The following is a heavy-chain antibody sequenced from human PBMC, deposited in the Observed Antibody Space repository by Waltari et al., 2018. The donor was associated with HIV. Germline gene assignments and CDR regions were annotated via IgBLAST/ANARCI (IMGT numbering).Heavy chain of an antibody. D-gene: IGHD6-19*01. CDR1: GFPLSRYG. Sequence: QVQLVESGGGVVQPGRSLRPSCAAAGFPLSRYGMHWVRQAPGKGLEWVTVISYYGDNKYYADSVKGRFTISRDNSKNTLYLQMNSLRPEDTAVYYCARGASGWSPGYWGQGTLVTVSS. V-gene: IGHV3-30*03. J-gene: IGHJ4*02. CDR2: ISYYGDNK. CDR3: ARGASGWSPGY.